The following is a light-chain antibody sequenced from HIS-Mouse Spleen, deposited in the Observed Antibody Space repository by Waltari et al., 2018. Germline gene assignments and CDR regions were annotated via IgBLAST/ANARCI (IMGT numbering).Light chain of an antibody. J-gene: IGLJ2*01. CDR2: DDS. CDR3: QVWDSSSDHPVV. CDR1: NIGSNS. V-gene: IGLV3-21*03. Sequence: SYVLTQPPSVSVAPGKTARITCGGNNIGSNSGPWSQQKPGQAPVLVVYDDSDRPSGIPERFSGSNSGNTATLTISRVEAGDEADYYCQVWDSSSDHPVVFGGGTKLTVL.